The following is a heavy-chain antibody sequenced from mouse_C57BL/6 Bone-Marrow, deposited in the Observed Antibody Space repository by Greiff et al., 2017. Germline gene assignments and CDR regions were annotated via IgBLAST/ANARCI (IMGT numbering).Heavy chain of an antibody. D-gene: IGHD6-2*01. V-gene: IGHV5-6*01. CDR1: GFTFSSYG. CDR3: ARDLSGGWFAY. CDR2: ISSGGSYT. J-gene: IGHJ3*01. Sequence: EVKLVESGGDLVKPGGSLKLSCAASGFTFSSYGMSWVRQTPDKRLEWVATISSGGSYTYYPDSVKGRFPISRDNAKNTLYLQMSSLKSEDTAMYYCARDLSGGWFAYWGQGTLVTVSA.